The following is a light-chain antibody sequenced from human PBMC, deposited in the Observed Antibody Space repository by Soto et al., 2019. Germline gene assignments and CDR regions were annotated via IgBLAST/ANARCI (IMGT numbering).Light chain of an antibody. Sequence: EIVVTQSPATLSVSPGERVTLSCRASQSIGRNLAWCQQTPGQAPRLLIYGASTRATGIPARFSGSGSGTEFTLTISNLQSEDFAVYYCQQYNNWPLTFGQGTKVDTK. CDR2: GAS. CDR3: QQYNNWPLT. J-gene: IGKJ1*01. CDR1: QSIGRN. V-gene: IGKV3-15*01.